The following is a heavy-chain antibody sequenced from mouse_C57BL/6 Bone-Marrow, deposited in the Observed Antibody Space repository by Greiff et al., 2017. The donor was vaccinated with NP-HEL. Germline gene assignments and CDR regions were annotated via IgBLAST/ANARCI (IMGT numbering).Heavy chain of an antibody. CDR1: GYTFTDYY. J-gene: IGHJ4*01. CDR2: IYPGSGNT. Sequence: VKLQESGAELVRPGASVKLSCKASGYTFTDYYINWVKQRPGQGLEWIARIYPGSGNTYYNEKFKGKATLTAEKSSSTAYMQLSSLTSEDSAVYFCARVIYAMDYWGQGTSVTVSP. CDR3: ARVIYAMDY. V-gene: IGHV1-76*01.